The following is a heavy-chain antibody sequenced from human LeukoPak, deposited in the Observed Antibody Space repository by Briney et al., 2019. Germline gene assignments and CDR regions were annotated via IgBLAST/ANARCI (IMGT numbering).Heavy chain of an antibody. CDR2: LYFSGST. V-gene: IGHV4-39*07. CDR1: GGSISSRSYS. J-gene: IGHJ4*02. D-gene: IGHD3-22*01. CDR3: ARIPSSSGYYYFDY. Sequence: SSETLSLTCTVSGGSISSRSYSWGWIRHPPGKGLEWIGSLYFSGSTYYNPSLKSRVTISGDTSKNQFSLKVTSVTAADAAVYYCARIPSSSGYYYFDYWGQGILVTVSS.